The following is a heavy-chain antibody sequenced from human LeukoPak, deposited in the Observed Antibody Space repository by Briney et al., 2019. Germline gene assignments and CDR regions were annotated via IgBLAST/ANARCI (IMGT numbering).Heavy chain of an antibody. CDR3: ARDLPSPDPLRYSGGVDY. J-gene: IGHJ4*02. Sequence: ASVKVSCKASGYTFTSYGISWVRQAPGQGLEWMGWISAYNGNTNYAQKLQGRVTMTTDTSTSTAYMELRSLRSDDTAVYYCARDLPSPDPLRYSGGVDYWGQGTLVTVSS. V-gene: IGHV1-18*01. D-gene: IGHD4-17*01. CDR1: GYTFTSYG. CDR2: ISAYNGNT.